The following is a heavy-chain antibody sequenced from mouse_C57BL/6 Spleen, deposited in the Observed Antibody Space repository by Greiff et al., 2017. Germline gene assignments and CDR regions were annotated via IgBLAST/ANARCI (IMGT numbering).Heavy chain of an antibody. CDR3: ARSGYYDYEAWFAY. CDR2: IDPGSGST. J-gene: IGHJ3*01. V-gene: IGHV1-55*01. D-gene: IGHD2-4*01. CDR1: GYNFTSYW. Sequence: QVQLQQPGAELVKPGASVKMSCTASGYNFTSYWITWVKQRPGQGLEWIGDIDPGSGSTNYKEKFKGKATLTVDTSSSTAYMQLSSLTSEDSAVYYCARSGYYDYEAWFAYWGQGTLVTGSA.